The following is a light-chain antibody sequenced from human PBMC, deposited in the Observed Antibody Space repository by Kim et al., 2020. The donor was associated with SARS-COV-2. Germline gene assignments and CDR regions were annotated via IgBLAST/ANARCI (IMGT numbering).Light chain of an antibody. CDR2: DAS. Sequence: ASVGDRVPITCRASQSISSWLAWYQQKPGKAPKLLIYDASSVESGVPSRFSGSGSGTEFTLTISSLQPDDFATYYCQQYNSYSGTFGQGTKVDIK. J-gene: IGKJ1*01. CDR1: QSISSW. CDR3: QQYNSYSGT. V-gene: IGKV1-5*01.